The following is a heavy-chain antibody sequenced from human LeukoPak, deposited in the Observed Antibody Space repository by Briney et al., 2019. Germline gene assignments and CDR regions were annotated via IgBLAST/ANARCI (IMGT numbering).Heavy chain of an antibody. CDR1: GFTFSSYE. Sequence: PGGSLRLSCAASGFTFSSYEMNWVRQAPGKGLEWVSYISNSGSTIYYADSVKGRFTISRDNAKNSLYLQMNSLRAEDTAVYYCAREWGSGTYNFQHWGQGTLVTVSS. CDR3: AREWGSGTYNFQH. CDR2: ISNSGSTI. D-gene: IGHD3-10*01. J-gene: IGHJ1*01. V-gene: IGHV3-48*03.